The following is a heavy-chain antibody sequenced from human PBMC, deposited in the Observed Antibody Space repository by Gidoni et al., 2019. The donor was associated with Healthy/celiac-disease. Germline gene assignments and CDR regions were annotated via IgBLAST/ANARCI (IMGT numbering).Heavy chain of an antibody. Sequence: QVQLRQWGAGLLKPSETLSLTCAVYGGSFSGYYWSWIRQPPGKGLEWIGEINHSGSTNYNPSLKSRVTISVDTSKNQFSLKLSSVTAADTAVYYCARGVSRSGYLKRDFDYWGQGTLVTVSS. V-gene: IGHV4-34*01. D-gene: IGHD3-3*01. CDR3: ARGVSRSGYLKRDFDY. J-gene: IGHJ4*02. CDR1: GGSFSGYY. CDR2: INHSGST.